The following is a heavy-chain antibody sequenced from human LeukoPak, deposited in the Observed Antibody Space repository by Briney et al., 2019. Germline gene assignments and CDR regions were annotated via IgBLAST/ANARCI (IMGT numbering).Heavy chain of an antibody. D-gene: IGHD2-21*02. V-gene: IGHV4-34*01. Sequence: KPSETLSLTCAVYGGSFSGYYWSWIRQPPGKGLEWIGEINHSGSTNYNPSLKSRVTISVDTSKNQFSLKLSSVTAADTAVYYCARGPCGGDCPRAFDIWGQGTMVTVSS. CDR1: GGSFSGYY. J-gene: IGHJ3*02. CDR3: ARGPCGGDCPRAFDI. CDR2: INHSGST.